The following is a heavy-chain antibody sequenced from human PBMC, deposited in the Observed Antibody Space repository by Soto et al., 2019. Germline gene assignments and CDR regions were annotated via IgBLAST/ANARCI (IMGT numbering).Heavy chain of an antibody. J-gene: IGHJ6*03. CDR1: GFTFNNYA. CDR3: SRNPPPGKFYYMDV. D-gene: IGHD6-13*01. Sequence: PGGSLRLSCAASGFTFNNYAMHWVRQAPGKGLEWVAVISSDGSYKYYADSMKGRFTISRDDSKNTLDLQIDILRTEDTAVYYCSRNPPPGKFYYMDVWGQGTTVTVSS. CDR2: ISSDGSYK. V-gene: IGHV3-30-3*01.